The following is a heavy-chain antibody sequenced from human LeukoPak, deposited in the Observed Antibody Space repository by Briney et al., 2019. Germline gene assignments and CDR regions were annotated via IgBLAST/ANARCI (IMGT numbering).Heavy chain of an antibody. Sequence: SETLSLTCAVSGYSISSGYYWGWIRQPPGKGLEWIGSIYHSGSTYYNPSLKSRVTISVDTSKNQFSLQLSSVTAADTAVYYCARSTTVRNRWVDPWGQGTLVTVSS. D-gene: IGHD2-2*01. V-gene: IGHV4-38-2*01. CDR3: ARSTTVRNRWVDP. J-gene: IGHJ5*02. CDR1: GYSISSGYY. CDR2: IYHSGST.